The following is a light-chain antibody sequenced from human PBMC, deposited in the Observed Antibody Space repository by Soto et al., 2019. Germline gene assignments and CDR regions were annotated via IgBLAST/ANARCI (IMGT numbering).Light chain of an antibody. V-gene: IGKV1-5*03. Sequence: DIQVTQSPSTLSASVGDRVTITCRASQSISGWLAWYQQKPGKAPKLLIYKGSSLQRGVPSRFSGSGSGTEFTLTISSLQPDDFAPYYCQQYNDYSTFGQGTKLEIK. CDR1: QSISGW. J-gene: IGKJ2*01. CDR3: QQYNDYST. CDR2: KGS.